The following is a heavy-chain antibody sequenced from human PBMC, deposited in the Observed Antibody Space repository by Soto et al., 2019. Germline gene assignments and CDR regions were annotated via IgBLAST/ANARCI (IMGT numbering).Heavy chain of an antibody. CDR3: AIIGYCSGGSCYRGYGMDV. V-gene: IGHV3-30-3*01. CDR1: GFTFSSYA. Sequence: QVQLVESGGGVVQPGWSLRLSCAASGFTFSSYAMHWVRQAPGKGLEWVAVISYDGSNKYYADSVKGRFTISRDNSKNTLYLQMNRLRAEDTAVYYCAIIGYCSGGSCYRGYGMDVWGQGTTVTVSS. D-gene: IGHD2-15*01. CDR2: ISYDGSNK. J-gene: IGHJ6*02.